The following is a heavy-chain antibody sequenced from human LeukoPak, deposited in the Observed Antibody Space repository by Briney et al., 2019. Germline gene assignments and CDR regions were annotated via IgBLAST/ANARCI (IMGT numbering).Heavy chain of an antibody. D-gene: IGHD7-27*01. CDR1: GFTFSSYA. CDR2: IGTSTSSI. V-gene: IGHV3-21*01. J-gene: IGHJ6*03. Sequence: GGSLRLSCAASGFTFSSYAMSWVRQAPGKGLEWVSSIGTSTSSIYYADSVKGRFTISRDNAENSLYLQMNSLRAEDTAVYYCARDMGIIPYYYYYMDVWGKGKTVTVSS. CDR3: ARDMGIIPYYYYYMDV.